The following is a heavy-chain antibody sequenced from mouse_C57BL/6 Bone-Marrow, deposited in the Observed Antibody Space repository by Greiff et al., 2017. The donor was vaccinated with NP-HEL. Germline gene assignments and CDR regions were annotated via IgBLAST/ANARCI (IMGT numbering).Heavy chain of an antibody. CDR2: IDPSDSYT. D-gene: IGHD2-10*02. Sequence: QVQLKQPGAELVRPGTSVKLSCKASGYTFTSYWMHWVKQRPGQGLEWIGVIDPSDSYTNYNQKFKGKATLTVDTSSSTAYMQLSSLTSEDSAVYYCARSSIAWFAYWGQGTLVTVSA. CDR3: ARSSIAWFAY. V-gene: IGHV1-59*01. J-gene: IGHJ3*01. CDR1: GYTFTSYW.